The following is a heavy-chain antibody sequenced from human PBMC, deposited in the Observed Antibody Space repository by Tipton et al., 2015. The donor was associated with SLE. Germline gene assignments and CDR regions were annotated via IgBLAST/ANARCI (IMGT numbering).Heavy chain of an antibody. CDR3: ARQGVDTVDP. Sequence: VQLVQSGAEVKKPGESLRISCKGFGYTFTTYWISWVRQMPGKGLEWMGRIDPSDSYTNYSPSFQGHVTISADKSISTAYLQWSSLKASDTAMYYCARQGVDTVDPWGQGTLVTVSS. D-gene: IGHD5-18*01. CDR1: GYTFTTYW. CDR2: IDPSDSYT. V-gene: IGHV5-10-1*01. J-gene: IGHJ5*02.